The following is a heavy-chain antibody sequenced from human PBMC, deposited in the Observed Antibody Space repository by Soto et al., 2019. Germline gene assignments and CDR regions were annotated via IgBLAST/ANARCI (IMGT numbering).Heavy chain of an antibody. CDR2: IYPGDSDT. Sequence: EVQLVQSGAEVKKPGESLKISCKGSGYSFPSYWIGWVRQMPGKGLEWMGIIYPGDSDTRYSPSFQGQVTISADKSISTAYLQWSSLKASDTAMYYCARIRDCSGGSCYSVDYWGQGTLVTVSS. V-gene: IGHV5-51*01. CDR1: GYSFPSYW. J-gene: IGHJ4*02. CDR3: ARIRDCSGGSCYSVDY. D-gene: IGHD2-15*01.